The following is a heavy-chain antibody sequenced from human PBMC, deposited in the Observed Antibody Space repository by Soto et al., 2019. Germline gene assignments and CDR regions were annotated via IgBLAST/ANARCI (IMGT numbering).Heavy chain of an antibody. V-gene: IGHV1-3*01. J-gene: IGHJ4*02. CDR2: INAGNGNR. CDR3: ARDSPPSDY. Sequence: VSVEVCSEACGVAFESCARRWARQAPGQRLEWMGWINAGNGNRKYSQKFQGRVTITRDTSASTAYMELSSLRSEDTAVYYCARDSPPSDYWGQGTLVTVSS. CDR1: GVAFESCA.